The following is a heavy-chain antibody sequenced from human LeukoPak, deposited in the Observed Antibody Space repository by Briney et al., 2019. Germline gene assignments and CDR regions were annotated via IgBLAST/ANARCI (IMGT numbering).Heavy chain of an antibody. J-gene: IGHJ5*02. Sequence: GESLKISCKGSGYSFTSYWIGWVRQMPGKGLEWMGIIYPGDSDTRYSPSFQGQVTISADKSISTAYLQWSSLKASDAAMYYCARIYDSSGSLPIPWGQGTLVTVS. CDR2: IYPGDSDT. CDR1: GYSFTSYW. CDR3: ARIYDSSGSLPIP. V-gene: IGHV5-51*01. D-gene: IGHD3-22*01.